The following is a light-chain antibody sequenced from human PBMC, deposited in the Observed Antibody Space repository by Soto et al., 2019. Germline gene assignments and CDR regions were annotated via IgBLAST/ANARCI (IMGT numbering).Light chain of an antibody. V-gene: IGKV1-6*01. Sequence: AIQLTQSPSSLSASVGDRVTITCRASQAIRTALGWYQQKPGQVPKLLIYAASTLQSGVPSRVRGSGSGTDFTLTISSLQPEDFATGYCLLDFGYFWAFGQGTKVEI. CDR2: AAS. CDR1: QAIRTA. J-gene: IGKJ1*01. CDR3: LLDFGYFWA.